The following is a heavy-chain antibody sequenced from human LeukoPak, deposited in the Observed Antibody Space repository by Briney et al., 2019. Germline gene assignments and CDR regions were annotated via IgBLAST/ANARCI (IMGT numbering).Heavy chain of an antibody. J-gene: IGHJ4*02. CDR1: GYSFTSYW. CDR2: IYPGDSDT. V-gene: IGHV5-51*01. Sequence: GESLKISCKGSGYSFTSYWIGWVRQMPGKGLEWMGIIYPGDSDTRYSPSFQGQVTISADKSISTAYLQWSSLKASDTAMYYCARLPIYDFWSGYYGPFDYWGQGTLVTVSS. D-gene: IGHD3-3*01. CDR3: ARLPIYDFWSGYYGPFDY.